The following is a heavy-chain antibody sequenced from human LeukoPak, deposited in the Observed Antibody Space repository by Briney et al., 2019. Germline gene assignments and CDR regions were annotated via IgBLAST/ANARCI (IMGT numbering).Heavy chain of an antibody. CDR1: GYTFTGYY. CDR3: ARGGSSIAARYYGMDV. D-gene: IGHD6-6*01. V-gene: IGHV1-2*02. Sequence: ASVKVSCKASGYTFTGYYMHWVRQAPGQGLEWMGWINPNSGGTNYAQKFQGRVTMTRDTSISTAYMELSRLRSDDTAVYYCARGGSSIAARYYGMDVWGQGTLVTVSS. J-gene: IGHJ6*02. CDR2: INPNSGGT.